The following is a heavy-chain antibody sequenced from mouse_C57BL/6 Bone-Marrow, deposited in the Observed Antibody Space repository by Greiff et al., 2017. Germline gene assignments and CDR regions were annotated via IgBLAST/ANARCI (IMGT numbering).Heavy chain of an antibody. D-gene: IGHD1-2*01. V-gene: IGHV1-69*01. CDR3: ARFYGPALLY. Sequence: VQLQQPGAELVMPGASVKLSCKASGYTFTSYWMHWVKQRPGQGLEWIGEIDPSDSYTNYNQKIKGKSTLTVDKSSSTAYMQLRSLTSEDSAVYYWARFYGPALLYWGQDTTLPAAS. J-gene: IGHJ2*01. CDR2: IDPSDSYT. CDR1: GYTFTSYW.